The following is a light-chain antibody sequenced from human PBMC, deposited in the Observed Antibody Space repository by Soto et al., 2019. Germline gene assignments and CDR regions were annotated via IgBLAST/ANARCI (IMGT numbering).Light chain of an antibody. Sequence: EIVLTQSPATLSLSPWEGFTLSCRASQSVSSFLAWYQHKPGQPPRLLMYDASNRATGVPDRFSGSGSGTDFTLAISRLEPEDFAVYYCQQFGSSPLLTFGGGTKVDIK. CDR1: QSVSSF. CDR3: QQFGSSPLLT. V-gene: IGKV3-20*01. CDR2: DAS. J-gene: IGKJ4*01.